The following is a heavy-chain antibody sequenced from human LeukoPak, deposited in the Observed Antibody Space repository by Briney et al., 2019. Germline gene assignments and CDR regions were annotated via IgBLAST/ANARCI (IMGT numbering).Heavy chain of an antibody. CDR2: IYYDGST. CDR3: ARRSPYYYYMDV. CDR1: GGSISSYY. Sequence: SGTLSLTCTVSGGSISSYYWSWIRQSPGKGLEWIGYIYYDGSTNYNPSLRGRVTISVDTSKNQFSLKLSSVTAADTAVYYCARRSPYYYYMDVWGKGTTVTISS. J-gene: IGHJ6*03. V-gene: IGHV4-59*01.